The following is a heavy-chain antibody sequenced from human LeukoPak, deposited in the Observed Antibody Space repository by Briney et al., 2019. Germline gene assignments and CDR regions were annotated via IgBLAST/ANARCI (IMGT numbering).Heavy chain of an antibody. CDR1: GFTFGPYT. Sequence: GGFLRLSCAASGFTFGPYTMNWVRQAPGKGLEWVSYISSSSDTIYCADSVKGRFTISRDNAKNSLYLQMNSLRAEDTAVYYCASGMRVGPNIWGQGTLVTVSS. D-gene: IGHD1-26*01. CDR3: ASGMRVGPNI. V-gene: IGHV3-48*04. CDR2: ISSSSDTI. J-gene: IGHJ4*02.